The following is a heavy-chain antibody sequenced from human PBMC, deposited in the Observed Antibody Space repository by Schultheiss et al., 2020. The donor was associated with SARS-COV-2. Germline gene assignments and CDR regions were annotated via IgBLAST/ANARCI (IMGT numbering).Heavy chain of an antibody. D-gene: IGHD6-13*01. Sequence: SQTLSLTCAVYGGSFSGYYWSWIRQPPGKGLEWIGYIYYSGSTNYNPSLKSRVTISVDTSKNQFSLKLSSVTAADTAVYYCARTRWYGTYYFDYWGQGTLVTVSS. CDR1: GGSFSGYY. J-gene: IGHJ4*02. V-gene: IGHV4-59*01. CDR2: IYYSGST. CDR3: ARTRWYGTYYFDY.